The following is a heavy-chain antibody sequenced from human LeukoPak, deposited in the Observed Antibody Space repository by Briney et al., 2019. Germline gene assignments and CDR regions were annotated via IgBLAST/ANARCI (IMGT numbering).Heavy chain of an antibody. J-gene: IGHJ4*02. CDR2: IYYSGST. CDR3: ARVLPDYGGNSFDY. Sequence: PSETLSLTCTVSGGSISSYYWSWIRQPPGKGLEWIGYIYYSGSTNYNPSLKSRVTISVDTSKNQFSLKLSSVTAADTAVYYCARVLPDYGGNSFDYWGQGTLVTVSS. CDR1: GGSISSYY. D-gene: IGHD4-23*01. V-gene: IGHV4-59*01.